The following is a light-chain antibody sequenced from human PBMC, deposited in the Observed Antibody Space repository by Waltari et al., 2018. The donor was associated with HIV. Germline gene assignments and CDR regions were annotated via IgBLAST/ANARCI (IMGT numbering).Light chain of an antibody. J-gene: IGLJ3*02. CDR2: GNS. CDR3: QSYDSSLTTWV. CDR1: SPNTGAGYA. V-gene: IGLV1-40*01. Sequence: QSVLTQPPSVSGAPGQRVTISCTGSSPNTGAGYAVHWYQQLPGTAPKLLIYGNSNRPSGVPDRFSGSKSGTSASLAITGLQAADEADYYCQSYDSSLTTWVFGGGTKLTVL.